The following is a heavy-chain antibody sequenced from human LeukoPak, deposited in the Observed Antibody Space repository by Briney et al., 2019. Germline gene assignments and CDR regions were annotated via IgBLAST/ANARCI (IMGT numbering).Heavy chain of an antibody. Sequence: GGSLRLSCAASGFTFSTFAMIWVRQPPGKGLEWVSSIFPSDGEIHYADSVRGRFTISRDNSKSTLSLQMNSLRAEDTAIYYCSKGGVVHAFHIWGQGTMVTVSS. D-gene: IGHD2-15*01. CDR2: IFPSDGEI. J-gene: IGHJ3*02. CDR1: GFTFSTFA. V-gene: IGHV3-23*01. CDR3: SKGGVVHAFHI.